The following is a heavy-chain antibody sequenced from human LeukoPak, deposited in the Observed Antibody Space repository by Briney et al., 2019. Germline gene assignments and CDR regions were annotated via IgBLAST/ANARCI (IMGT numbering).Heavy chain of an antibody. CDR1: GFTFRNHG. D-gene: IGHD4-17*01. J-gene: IGHJ4*02. V-gene: IGHV3-23*01. CDR3: ASLYNDYDDY. CDR2: IIGTGDST. Sequence: GGSLRLSCAASGFTFRNHGMSWVRQPPGKGLEWVSGIIGTGDSTFYADPVKGRFTISNDNSRDTLYLQMNGLRADDPAFYCCASLYNDYDDYWGQGALVSVAS.